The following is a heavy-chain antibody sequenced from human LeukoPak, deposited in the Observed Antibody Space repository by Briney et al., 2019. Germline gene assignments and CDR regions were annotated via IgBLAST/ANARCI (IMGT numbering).Heavy chain of an antibody. J-gene: IGHJ4*02. CDR2: SNSDGKIT. V-gene: IGHV3-74*01. D-gene: IGHD3-3*01. CDR1: GFTLGRYW. CDR3: ARDHHDFWSGYPNY. Sequence: GGSLRLSCAASGFTLGRYWMHWLRQAPGTGLVWVARSNSDGKITDYADSVRGRFTTSRDNTKNTVYLQMSSLRAEDTGVYYCARDHHDFWSGYPNYWGQGTLVIVSS.